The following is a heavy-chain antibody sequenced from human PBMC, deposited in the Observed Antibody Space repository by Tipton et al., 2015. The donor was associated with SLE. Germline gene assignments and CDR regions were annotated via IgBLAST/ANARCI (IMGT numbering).Heavy chain of an antibody. V-gene: IGHV4-39*07. Sequence: TLSLTCSVSGGSISTTDHYWGWIRQPPGKGLEWIGSVFYSGNTYYNESLQSRVTISIDTSKNHFSLKLNSMTAADTAVYHCARGYYESNGYYSFDYWGLGALVTVSS. CDR1: GGSISTTDHY. CDR3: ARGYYESNGYYSFDY. D-gene: IGHD3-22*01. CDR2: VFYSGNT. J-gene: IGHJ4*02.